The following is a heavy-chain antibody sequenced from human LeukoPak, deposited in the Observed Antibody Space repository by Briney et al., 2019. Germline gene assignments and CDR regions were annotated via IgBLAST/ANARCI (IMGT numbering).Heavy chain of an antibody. CDR1: GFTFNTYT. CDR2: ITASSTAI. Sequence: GGSLRLSCAASGFTFNTYTMNWVRQAPGKGMGWVSSITASSTAIYYADSVKGRFTISRDNAKNFLYLQMNSLRAEDTAVYYCARTYYDILTGYNPYFDYWGQGSLVTVSS. CDR3: ARTYYDILTGYNPYFDY. J-gene: IGHJ4*02. D-gene: IGHD3-9*01. V-gene: IGHV3-21*01.